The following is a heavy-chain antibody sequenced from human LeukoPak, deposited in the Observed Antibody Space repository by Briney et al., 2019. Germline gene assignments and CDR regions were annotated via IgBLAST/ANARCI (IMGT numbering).Heavy chain of an antibody. J-gene: IGHJ4*02. Sequence: ASVKVSCKASGYTFTSYYMHWVRQAPGQGLEWMGIINPSGGSTSYAQKFQGRVTMTRDMPTSTVYMELSSLRSEDTAVYYCAREGGDYYDSSGYYPLGYWGQGTLVTVSS. CDR2: INPSGGST. CDR3: AREGGDYYDSSGYYPLGY. D-gene: IGHD3-22*01. V-gene: IGHV1-46*01. CDR1: GYTFTSYY.